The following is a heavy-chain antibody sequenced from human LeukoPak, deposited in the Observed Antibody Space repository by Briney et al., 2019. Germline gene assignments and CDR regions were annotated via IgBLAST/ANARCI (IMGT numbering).Heavy chain of an antibody. Sequence: SQTLSLTCAVSGGSSRSGDYFWSWIRQPPGKGLEWIGYISGSSNYNPSLKSRVTISVDTSKNQFSLKLSSVTAADTAVYYCAKMATGWYFDLWGRGTLVTVSS. CDR3: AKMATGWYFDL. V-gene: IGHV4-61*08. CDR1: GGSSRSGDYF. CDR2: ISGSS. D-gene: IGHD5-24*01. J-gene: IGHJ2*01.